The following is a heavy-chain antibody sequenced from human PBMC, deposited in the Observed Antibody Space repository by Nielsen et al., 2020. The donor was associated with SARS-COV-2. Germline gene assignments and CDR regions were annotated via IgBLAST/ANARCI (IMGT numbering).Heavy chain of an antibody. CDR2: IYYSGST. J-gene: IGHJ4*02. CDR3: ARVSVVRGLY. Sequence: LRLSCTVSGGSISSGGYYWSWIRQHPGKGLEWIGYIYYSGSTYYNPSLKSRVTISVDTSKNQFSLKLSSVTAADTAVYYCARVSVVRGLYWGQGTLVTVSS. V-gene: IGHV4-31*03. D-gene: IGHD3-10*01. CDR1: GGSISSGGYY.